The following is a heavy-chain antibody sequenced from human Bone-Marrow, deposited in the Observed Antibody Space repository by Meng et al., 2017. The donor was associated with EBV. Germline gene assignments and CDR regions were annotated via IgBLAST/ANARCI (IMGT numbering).Heavy chain of an antibody. J-gene: IGHJ5*02. V-gene: IGHV1-24*01. CDR3: ATDSRYSGYDP. D-gene: IGHD5-12*01. Sequence: VPLGQCRAQVKKPGASVMASCTVSGYTVAELSMHWVRQAPGKGLEWTGGFDPEDGQTIYAQKFQGRVTMTDDTSTDTAYMELSSLRSDDTAVYYCATDSRYSGYDPWGQGTLVTVSS. CDR1: GYTVAELS. CDR2: FDPEDGQT.